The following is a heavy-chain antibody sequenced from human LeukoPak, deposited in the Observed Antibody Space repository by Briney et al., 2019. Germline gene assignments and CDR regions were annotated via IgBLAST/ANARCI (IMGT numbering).Heavy chain of an antibody. D-gene: IGHD3-22*01. V-gene: IGHV1-18*01. CDR3: ARVNYYDSSLNWFDP. CDR1: GYAFTSFG. CDR2: VSAYNGNT. Sequence: VASVKVSCKASGYAFTSFGIGWVRQAPGQGLEWMGWVSAYNGNTNSAQKLQGRVTMTTDTSTSTAYIELRSLRSDDTAVYYCARVNYYDSSLNWFDPWGQGTLVTVSS. J-gene: IGHJ5*02.